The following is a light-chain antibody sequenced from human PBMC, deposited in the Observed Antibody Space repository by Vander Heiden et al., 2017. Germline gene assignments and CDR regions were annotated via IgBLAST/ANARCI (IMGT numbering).Light chain of an antibody. Sequence: DNKMAQSPSSLSASVGDRVTITCRASQSISSYLNWYQQKPGKAPKLLIYAASSLQSGVPSRFSGSGSGTDCTLTMSRLQPQDCATHYCQPGYSTRRLTSGGGTKVEIK. CDR2: AAS. J-gene: IGKJ4*01. CDR1: QSISSY. V-gene: IGKV1-39*01. CDR3: QPGYSTRRLT.